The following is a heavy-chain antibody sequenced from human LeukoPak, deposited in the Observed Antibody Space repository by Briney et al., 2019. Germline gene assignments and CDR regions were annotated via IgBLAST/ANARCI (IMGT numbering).Heavy chain of an antibody. Sequence: PSETLSLTCTVSGGSISSGGYYWSWIRQHPGKGLEWIGYIYYSGSTYYNPSLKSRVTISVDTSKNQFSLKLSSVTAADTAVYYCARVLGHEYEYYYDSSGLFDYWGQGTLVTVSS. CDR1: GGSISSGGYY. D-gene: IGHD3-22*01. V-gene: IGHV4-31*03. CDR2: IYYSGST. J-gene: IGHJ4*02. CDR3: ARVLGHEYEYYYDSSGLFDY.